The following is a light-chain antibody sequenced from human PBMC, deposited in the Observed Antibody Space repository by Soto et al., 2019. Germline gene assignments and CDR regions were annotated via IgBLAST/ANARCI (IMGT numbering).Light chain of an antibody. J-gene: IGKJ5*01. CDR1: QSVTSRY. V-gene: IGKV3-20*01. Sequence: EIVLTPSPGTLSLSPGERATLSCRASQSVTSRYLVWYQQKPGQAPRLLIYGASNRATGIPERFSGSGSGTDFTLTISRLEPEDVAVYYCQQYGSSPPITFGQGTRLEIK. CDR3: QQYGSSPPIT. CDR2: GAS.